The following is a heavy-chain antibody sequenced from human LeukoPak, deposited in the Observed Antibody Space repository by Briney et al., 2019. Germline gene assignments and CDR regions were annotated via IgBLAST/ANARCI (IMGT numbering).Heavy chain of an antibody. D-gene: IGHD5-24*01. Sequence: PSETLSLTCAVYGGSFSGYYWSWIRQPPGKGLEWIGEINHSGSTNYNPSLKSRVTISVDTSKNQFSLKLTSVTAADTAVYYCARLVEMATKWGQGTLVTVSS. CDR1: GGSFSGYY. CDR2: INHSGST. J-gene: IGHJ4*02. CDR3: ARLVEMATK. V-gene: IGHV4-34*01.